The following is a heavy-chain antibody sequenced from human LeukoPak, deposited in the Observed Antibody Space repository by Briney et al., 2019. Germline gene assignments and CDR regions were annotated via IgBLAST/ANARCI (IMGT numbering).Heavy chain of an antibody. J-gene: IGHJ5*02. D-gene: IGHD3-3*01. V-gene: IGHV3-30*03. CDR2: ISYDGSNK. CDR3: ARVYGDYDGNWFDT. CDR1: GFTFSSYG. Sequence: PGGSLRLSCTAAGFTFSSYGIHWVLQAPGKGLEWVAVISYDGSNKYYADSVKGRFIIARDNSKNTVYLQMNRLRVEDTAVYYCARVYGDYDGNWFDTCSQGTLVTVSS.